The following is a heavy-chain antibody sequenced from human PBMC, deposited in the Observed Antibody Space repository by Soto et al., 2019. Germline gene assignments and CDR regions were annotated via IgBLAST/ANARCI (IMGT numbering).Heavy chain of an antibody. V-gene: IGHV3-23*01. J-gene: IGHJ5*02. CDR2: ISGSGGST. CDR1: GFTFSSYA. CDR3: AKDPYPSGPLHLNWFDP. D-gene: IGHD2-2*01. Sequence: EVQLLESGGGLVQPGGSLRLSCAASGFTFSSYAMSWVRQAPGKGLEWVSAISGSGGSTYYADSVKGRFTISRDNSKNTLYLQMNSLRAEDTAVYYCAKDPYPSGPLHLNWFDPWGQGTLDTVSS.